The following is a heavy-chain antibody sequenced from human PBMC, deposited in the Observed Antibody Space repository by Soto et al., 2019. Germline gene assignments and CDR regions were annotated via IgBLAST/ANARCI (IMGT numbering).Heavy chain of an antibody. V-gene: IGHV3-21*01. CDR3: ARDGIAVAGPMDYYYYYMDV. D-gene: IGHD6-19*01. CDR2: ISSSSSYI. CDR1: GFTFSSYS. Sequence: GGSLRLSCAASGFTFSSYSMNWVRQAPGKGLEWVSSISSSSSYIYYADSVKGRFTISRDNAKNSLYLQMNSLRAEDTAVYYCARDGIAVAGPMDYYYYYMDVWGKGTTVTVSS. J-gene: IGHJ6*03.